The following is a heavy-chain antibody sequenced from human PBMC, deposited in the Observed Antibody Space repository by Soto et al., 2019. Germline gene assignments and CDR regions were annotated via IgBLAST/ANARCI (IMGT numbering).Heavy chain of an antibody. CDR2: IKSFNGDT. CDR1: GYTFTGYY. CDR3: ARVVSPYYDVLTGNWFDP. Sequence: QVQLVQSGAEVKEPGASVKVSCKASGYTFTGYYMHWARQAPGQGLERMGWIKSFNGDTNYAQKFQGRVTLPRDTSISTAYMELSRLKSDDTAVYYCARVVSPYYDVLTGNWFDPWGQGTLVTVSS. D-gene: IGHD3-9*01. V-gene: IGHV1-2*02. J-gene: IGHJ5*02.